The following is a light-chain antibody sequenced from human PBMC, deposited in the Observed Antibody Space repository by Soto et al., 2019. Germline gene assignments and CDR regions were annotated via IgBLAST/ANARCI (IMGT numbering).Light chain of an antibody. V-gene: IGLV2-8*01. CDR3: MSYAGGNRFV. Sequence: QSVLTQPPSASGSPGQSVTISCAGTINEVGGYHYVSWYQQHPGKVPQLMIYQVTKRPSGVPDRFSASKSDTTASLTISGLQAEDEGDYYCMSYAGGNRFVFGTGSKATVL. J-gene: IGLJ1*01. CDR2: QVT. CDR1: INEVGGYHY.